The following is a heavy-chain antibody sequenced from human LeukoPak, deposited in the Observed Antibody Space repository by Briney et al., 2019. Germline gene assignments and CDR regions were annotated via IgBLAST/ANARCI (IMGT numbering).Heavy chain of an antibody. CDR2: VHLDGRT. V-gene: IGHV4-4*02. CDR1: GFTFSSNAM. J-gene: IGHJ4*02. Sequence: GSLRLSCAASGFTFSSNAMTWVRQPPGKGLEWIGEVHLDGRTNYNPSLKSRLIMSVDLPENHISLKLTSVTAADTAVYYCAREGGFYRPLDYSGQGTLVTVSS. D-gene: IGHD3-3*01. CDR3: AREGGFYRPLDY.